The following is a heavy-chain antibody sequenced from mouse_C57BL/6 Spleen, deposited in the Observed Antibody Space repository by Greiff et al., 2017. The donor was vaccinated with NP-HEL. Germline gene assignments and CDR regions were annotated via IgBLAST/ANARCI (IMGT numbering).Heavy chain of an antibody. CDR2: ISNGGGST. CDR3: ARRLYGCSYGTGWYFDV. D-gene: IGHD1-1*01. Sequence: EVMLVESGGGLVQPGGSLKLSCAASGFTFSDYYMYWVRQTPEKRLEWVAYISNGGGSTYYPDTVKGRFTISRDNAKNTLYLQMSRLKSEDTAMYYCARRLYGCSYGTGWYFDVWGTGTTVTVSS. V-gene: IGHV5-12*01. CDR1: GFTFSDYY. J-gene: IGHJ1*03.